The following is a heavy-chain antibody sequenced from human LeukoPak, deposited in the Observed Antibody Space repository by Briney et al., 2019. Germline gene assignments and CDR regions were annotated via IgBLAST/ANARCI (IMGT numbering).Heavy chain of an antibody. CDR1: GFTFSSYG. D-gene: IGHD2-2*01. Sequence: GGSLRLSCAASGFTFSSYGMHWVRQAPGKGLEWVAFIRYDGSNKYYADSAKGRFTVSRDNSKNTLYLQMNSLRAEDTAVYYCAKDKGVVPAAVYYMDVWGKGTTVTVSS. V-gene: IGHV3-30*02. CDR2: IRYDGSNK. J-gene: IGHJ6*03. CDR3: AKDKGVVPAAVYYMDV.